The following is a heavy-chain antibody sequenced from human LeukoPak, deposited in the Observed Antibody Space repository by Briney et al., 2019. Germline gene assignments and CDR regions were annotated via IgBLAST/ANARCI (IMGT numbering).Heavy chain of an antibody. CDR2: ISSSSSYI. CDR1: GFTFSSYS. Sequence: KSGGSLRLSCAASGFTFSSYSMNWVRQAPGKGLEWVSSISSSSSYIYYAGSVKDRFTISRDNAKNSLYLQMNSLRAEDTAVYYCARDYSSGWYGLGAFDIWGQGTMVTVSS. J-gene: IGHJ3*02. V-gene: IGHV3-21*01. D-gene: IGHD6-19*01. CDR3: ARDYSSGWYGLGAFDI.